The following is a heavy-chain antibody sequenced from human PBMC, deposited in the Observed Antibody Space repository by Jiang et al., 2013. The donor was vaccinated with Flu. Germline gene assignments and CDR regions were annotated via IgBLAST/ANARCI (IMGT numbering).Heavy chain of an antibody. CDR2: IIPIVGAP. CDR1: GGTFSTYS. CDR3: ARVTVVVTAIDSSDAFDI. V-gene: IGHV1-69*08. J-gene: IGHJ3*02. D-gene: IGHD2-21*02. Sequence: GAEVKKPGSSVKVSCKASGGTFSTYSINWVRQAPGQGLEWMGRIIPIVGAPNYARKFQGRVTITADKSTSTAYVELGSLRSEDTAVYYCARVTVVVTAIDSSDAFDIWGQGTMVTVSS.